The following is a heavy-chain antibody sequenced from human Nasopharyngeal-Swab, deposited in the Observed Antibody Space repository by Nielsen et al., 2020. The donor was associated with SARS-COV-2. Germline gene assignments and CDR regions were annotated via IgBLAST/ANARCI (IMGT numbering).Heavy chain of an antibody. V-gene: IGHV1-8*01. J-gene: IGHJ4*02. D-gene: IGHD3-22*01. Sequence: ASVKVSCKASGYNFTTYDFNWVRQATGQGLEWMGWMNPNSGNTGYAQKFQGRVTMTRNTSIRAAYMELSSLRSEDTAVYYCATARGHYYDSSGYYRYWGQGTLVTVSS. CDR2: MNPNSGNT. CDR1: GYNFTTYD. CDR3: ATARGHYYDSSGYYRY.